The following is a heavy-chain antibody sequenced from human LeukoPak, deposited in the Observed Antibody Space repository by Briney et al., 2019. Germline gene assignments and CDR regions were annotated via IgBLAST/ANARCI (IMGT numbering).Heavy chain of an antibody. D-gene: IGHD6-13*01. Sequence: GRSLRLSCAASGFTFSSHDMHWVRQAPGKGLEWVAVISYDGTNKYYADSVKGRFTISRDNSKNTLYLQMNSLRVEDTAVYYCAKDVRIAATGHGFDYWGQGTLVTVSS. CDR1: GFTFSSHD. CDR2: ISYDGTNK. CDR3: AKDVRIAATGHGFDY. J-gene: IGHJ4*02. V-gene: IGHV3-30*18.